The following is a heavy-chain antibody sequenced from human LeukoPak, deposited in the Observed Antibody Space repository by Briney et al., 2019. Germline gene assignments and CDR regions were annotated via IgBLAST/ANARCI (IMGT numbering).Heavy chain of an antibody. CDR2: IQDDGAKT. CDR3: ATQTITLVVVISPFDY. J-gene: IGHJ4*02. D-gene: IGHD3-22*01. CDR1: GFTFNTYP. Sequence: GGSLRLSCAASGFTFNTYPMHWVRQAPGKGLEWVAPIQDDGAKTNYADSVRGRFTISRDNSRSTVYLQMNSLKPDDTAVYYCATQTITLVVVISPFDYWGQGALVTVSS. V-gene: IGHV3-30*02.